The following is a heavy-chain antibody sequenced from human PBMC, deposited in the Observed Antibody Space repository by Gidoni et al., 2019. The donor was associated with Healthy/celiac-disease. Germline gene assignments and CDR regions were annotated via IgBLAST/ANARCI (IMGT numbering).Heavy chain of an antibody. D-gene: IGHD2-21*02. CDR3: ARDAYCGGDCYSYFDY. J-gene: IGHJ4*02. Sequence: EVQLVESGGGLVKPGGSLRLSCAASGFTFSSHSMNWVRQAPGKGLDWVSSISSSSSYIYYADSVKGRFIISRDNAKNSLYLQMNSLRAEDTAVYYCARDAYCGGDCYSYFDYWGQGTLVTVSS. CDR2: ISSSSSYI. CDR1: GFTFSSHS. V-gene: IGHV3-21*01.